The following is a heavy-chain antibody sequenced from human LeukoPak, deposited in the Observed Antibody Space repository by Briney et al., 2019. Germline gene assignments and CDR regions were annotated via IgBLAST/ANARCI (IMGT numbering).Heavy chain of an antibody. Sequence: SETLPLTCTVSGGSISSYYWSWIRQPPGKGLEWIGYVHYSGSTNYNPSLKSRVTISVDTSKNQFSLKLSSVTAADTAVYYCARGYYGSGIYWGYGMDVWGQGTTVTVPS. J-gene: IGHJ6*02. CDR2: VHYSGST. CDR3: ARGYYGSGIYWGYGMDV. CDR1: GGSISSYY. V-gene: IGHV4-59*01. D-gene: IGHD3-10*01.